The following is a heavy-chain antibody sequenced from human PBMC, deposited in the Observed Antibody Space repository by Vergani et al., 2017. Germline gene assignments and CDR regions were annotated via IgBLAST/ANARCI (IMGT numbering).Heavy chain of an antibody. CDR3: ARDGAQAYYMDV. CDR2: ISSSSSYI. D-gene: IGHD3-16*01. Sequence: EVQLVESGGGLVQPGGSLRLSCAASGFTFSSYSMNWVRQAPGKGLEWVSSISSSSSYIYYADSVKGRFTISRDNAKNSLYLQMNSLRAEDTAVYYCARDGAQAYYMDVWGKGTTVTVSS. J-gene: IGHJ6*03. CDR1: GFTFSSYS. V-gene: IGHV3-21*01.